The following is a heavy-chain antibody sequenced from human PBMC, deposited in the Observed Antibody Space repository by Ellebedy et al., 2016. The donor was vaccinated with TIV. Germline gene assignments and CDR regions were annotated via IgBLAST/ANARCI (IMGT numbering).Heavy chain of an antibody. CDR1: GYTFTSYY. J-gene: IGHJ4*02. CDR2: INPSGGST. Sequence: ASVKVSCKASGYTFTSYYMHWVRQAPGQGLEWMGIINPSGGSTTYPQKLQGRVTMTRDRSSRTVYLELSRLTSADTAMYYCARDQEEGFMVWGQGTLVTVSS. D-gene: IGHD3-16*01. CDR3: ARDQEEGFMV. V-gene: IGHV1-46*01.